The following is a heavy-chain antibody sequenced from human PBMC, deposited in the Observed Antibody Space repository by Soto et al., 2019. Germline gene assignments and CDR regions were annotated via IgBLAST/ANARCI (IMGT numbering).Heavy chain of an antibody. CDR1: GFTFSSYW. J-gene: IGHJ4*02. Sequence: GGSLRLSCAASGFTFSSYWMHWVRQAPGKGLVWVSRINSDGSSTSYAGSVKGRFTISRDNAKNTLYLQMNSLRAEDTAVYYCVRTSLVVAAATREDYWGQGTLVTVS. V-gene: IGHV3-74*01. CDR2: INSDGSST. D-gene: IGHD2-15*01. CDR3: VRTSLVVAAATREDY.